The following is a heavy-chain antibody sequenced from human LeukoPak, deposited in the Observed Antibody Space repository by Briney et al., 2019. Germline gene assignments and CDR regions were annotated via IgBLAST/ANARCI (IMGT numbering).Heavy chain of an antibody. CDR3: AKGLTGDAFDI. Sequence: ETLSLTCAVYGGSFSGYYWSWIRQPPGKGLEWVSAISGSGGSTYYADSVKGRFTISRDNSKNTLYLQMNSLRAEDTAVYYCAKGLTGDAFDIWGQGTMVTVSS. V-gene: IGHV3-23*01. D-gene: IGHD7-27*01. J-gene: IGHJ3*02. CDR1: GGSFSGYY. CDR2: ISGSGGST.